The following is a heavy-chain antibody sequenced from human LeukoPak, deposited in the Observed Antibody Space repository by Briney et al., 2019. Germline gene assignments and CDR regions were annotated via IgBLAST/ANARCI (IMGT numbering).Heavy chain of an antibody. J-gene: IGHJ5*02. CDR1: GGSFSGYY. D-gene: IGHD2-2*01. CDR3: ARNHCSSTSCYPFDP. V-gene: IGHV4-34*01. CDR2: INHSEST. Sequence: SETLSLTCAVYGGSFSGYYWSWIRQPPGKGLEWIGEINHSESTNYNPSLKSRVTISVDTSKNQFSLKLSSVTAADTAVYYCARNHCSSTSCYPFDPWGQGTLVTVSS.